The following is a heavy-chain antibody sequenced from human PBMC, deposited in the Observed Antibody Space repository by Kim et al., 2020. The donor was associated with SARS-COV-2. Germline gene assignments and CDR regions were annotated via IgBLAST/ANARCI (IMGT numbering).Heavy chain of an antibody. D-gene: IGHD6-13*01. J-gene: IGHJ4*02. CDR3: ARDRRMGIAAAGGDFDY. CDR2: IYSGGST. CDR1: GFTVSSNY. V-gene: IGHV3-53*01. Sequence: GGSLRLSCAASGFTVSSNYMSWVRQAPGKGLEWVSVIYSGGSTYYADSVKGRFTISRDNSKNTLYLQMNSLRAEDTAVYYCARDRRMGIAAAGGDFDYWGQGTLVTVSS.